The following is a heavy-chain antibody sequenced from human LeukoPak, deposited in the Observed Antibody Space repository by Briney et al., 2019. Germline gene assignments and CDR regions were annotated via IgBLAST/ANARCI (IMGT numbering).Heavy chain of an antibody. V-gene: IGHV3-21*01. CDR1: GFAFSDYS. CDR2: ISASSNYI. CDR3: ARDASTRCYLCEVDY. D-gene: IGHD2-2*01. J-gene: IGHJ4*02. Sequence: GGSLRLSCAASGFAFSDYSMNWVRQAPGKGLEWVSSISASSNYIYYADSVKGRFAISRDNAKNSLYLQMSSLRAEDTAVYYCARDASTRCYLCEVDYWGQGTLVTVSS.